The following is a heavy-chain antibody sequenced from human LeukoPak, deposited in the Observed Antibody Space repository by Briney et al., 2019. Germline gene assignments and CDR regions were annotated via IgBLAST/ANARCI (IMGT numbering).Heavy chain of an antibody. CDR1: GFTFSSYA. CDR3: TSGVAGNFDY. V-gene: IGHV3-23*01. Sequence: GGCLSLSCAASGFTFSSYAMSWVRLAPGKGLEWVSAISGSGGSTYYADSVKGRFTISRDNSKNTLYLQMNSLRAEDTAVYYCTSGVAGNFDYWGQGTLVTVSS. D-gene: IGHD6-19*01. J-gene: IGHJ4*02. CDR2: ISGSGGST.